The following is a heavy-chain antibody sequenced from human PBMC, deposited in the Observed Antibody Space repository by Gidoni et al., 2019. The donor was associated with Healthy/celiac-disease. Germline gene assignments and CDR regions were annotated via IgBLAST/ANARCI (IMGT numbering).Heavy chain of an antibody. CDR3: ARQSGYSGYDSGY. D-gene: IGHD5-12*01. CDR1: GGSISSSSYY. CDR2: IYYSGST. V-gene: IGHV4-39*01. J-gene: IGHJ4*02. Sequence: QLQLQASGPGLVKPSETLSLTCTVAGGSISSSSYYWGWIRQPPGKGLEWIGSIYYSGSTYYNPSLKSRVTISVDTSKNQFSLKLSSVTAADTAVYYCARQSGYSGYDSGYWGQGTLVTVSS.